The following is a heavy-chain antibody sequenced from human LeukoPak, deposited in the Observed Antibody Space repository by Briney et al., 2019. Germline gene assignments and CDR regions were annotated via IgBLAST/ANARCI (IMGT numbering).Heavy chain of an antibody. D-gene: IGHD6-6*01. CDR2: LWSDGRTN. CDR3: AGERAPFVGLDY. CDR1: GFTFSSYG. V-gene: IGHV3-33*01. J-gene: IGHJ4*02. Sequence: GGSLRLSCAASGFTFSSYGMQWVRQAPGKGLDWVAVLWSDGRTNYYADSVKGRFTFSRDNSKNTLYVEMNNLRPEDTAVYYCAGERAPFVGLDYWGQGTLVTVSS.